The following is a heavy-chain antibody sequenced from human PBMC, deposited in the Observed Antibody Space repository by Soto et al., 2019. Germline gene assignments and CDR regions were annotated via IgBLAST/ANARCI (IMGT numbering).Heavy chain of an antibody. Sequence: GGSLRLSCAASGFTFSSYAMSWVRQAPGKGLEWVSSISGSGGNTYYVDSVRGRFTFSRDISKNTVYLQMNSLPVEDTAVYYCAKGAAVEYSGTWQVGWGRGTLVAVSS. CDR1: GFTFSSYA. D-gene: IGHD1-26*01. J-gene: IGHJ4*02. CDR3: AKGAAVEYSGTWQVG. CDR2: ISGSGGNT. V-gene: IGHV3-23*01.